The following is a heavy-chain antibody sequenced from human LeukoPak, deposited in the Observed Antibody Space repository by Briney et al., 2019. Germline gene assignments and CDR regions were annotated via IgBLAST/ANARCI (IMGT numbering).Heavy chain of an antibody. CDR2: IYTSGIT. V-gene: IGHV4-61*02. Sequence: PSQTLSLTCTVSGGSITSVTYYWSWIRQSAGKGLEWIGRIYTSGITDYNPSLKSRVAISLDTSNNHFSLRLGSVTAADTAVYYCARSRARYYNSRGYYPDSWGQGTLVTVSS. CDR3: ARSRARYYNSRGYYPDS. D-gene: IGHD3-22*01. J-gene: IGHJ4*02. CDR1: GGSITSVTYY.